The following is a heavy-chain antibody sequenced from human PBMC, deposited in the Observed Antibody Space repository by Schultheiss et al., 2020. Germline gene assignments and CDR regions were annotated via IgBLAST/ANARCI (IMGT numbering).Heavy chain of an antibody. Sequence: GGSLRLSCAASGFTFSSHGMHWARQARGKGLEWVAFISDSGKQKYYADTVKGRFTISRDDSKNTLYLQMNSLRAEDTAVYYCAKGVAVADGVRYFDYWGQGTLVTVSS. V-gene: IGHV3-30*18. CDR1: GFTFSSHG. CDR3: AKGVAVADGVRYFDY. D-gene: IGHD6-19*01. CDR2: ISDSGKQK. J-gene: IGHJ4*02.